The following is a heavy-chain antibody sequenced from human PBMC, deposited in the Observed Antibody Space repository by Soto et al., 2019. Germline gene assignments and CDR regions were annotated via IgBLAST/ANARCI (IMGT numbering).Heavy chain of an antibody. Sequence: SETLSLTCTVSGGSISSGGYYWSWIRQHPGKGLEWIGYIYYSGSTYYNPSLKSRVTISVDTSKNQFSLKLSSVTAADTAVYYCARDVTTVTPYYYYGMDVWGQGTTVTVSS. CDR1: GGSISSGGYY. V-gene: IGHV4-31*03. CDR3: ARDVTTVTPYYYYGMDV. D-gene: IGHD4-4*01. CDR2: IYYSGST. J-gene: IGHJ6*02.